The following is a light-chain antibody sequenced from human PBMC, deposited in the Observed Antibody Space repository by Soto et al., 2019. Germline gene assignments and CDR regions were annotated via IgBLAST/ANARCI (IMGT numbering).Light chain of an antibody. V-gene: IGKV3-20*01. CDR2: STS. Sequence: PGDRATLSCRASQSLSVSYIAWYQQKPGQAPRLLIYSTSTRAAGIPDRFTGRGSGTHFTLAISRLEPEDFAVYYCQVYGNSPMYTFGQGTRLEIK. J-gene: IGKJ2*01. CDR1: QSLSVSY. CDR3: QVYGNSPMYT.